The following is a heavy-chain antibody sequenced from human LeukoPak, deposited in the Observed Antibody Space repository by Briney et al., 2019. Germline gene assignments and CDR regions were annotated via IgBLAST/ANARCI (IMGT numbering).Heavy chain of an antibody. D-gene: IGHD3-16*02. CDR2: IKSKTDGGTT. Sequence: GGSLRLSCAASGFTFSNAWMSWVRQAPGKGLEWVGRIKSKTDGGTTDYAAPVKGRFTISRDDSKNTLYLQMNSLKTEDTAVYYCTTDLYDYVRGSYRPTGYWGQGTLVTVSS. CDR1: GFTFSNAW. CDR3: TTDLYDYVRGSYRPTGY. J-gene: IGHJ4*02. V-gene: IGHV3-15*01.